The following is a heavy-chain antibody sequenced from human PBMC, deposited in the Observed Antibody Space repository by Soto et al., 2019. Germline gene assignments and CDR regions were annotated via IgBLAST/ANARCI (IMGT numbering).Heavy chain of an antibody. CDR1: GASISSSY. J-gene: IGHJ1*01. D-gene: IGHD3-22*01. CDR3: ARGSARYDSSGYYDRNTWHFQN. CDR2: MYYSGGT. V-gene: IGHV4-59*01. Sequence: WETQALACTVPGASISSSYWSWILQPPGNGLEWMGSMYYSGGTNYNPALKGRVTVSVDTFKKQFSLKLSSVTVADTAVYYCARGSARYDSSGYYDRNTWHFQNWGPDTL.